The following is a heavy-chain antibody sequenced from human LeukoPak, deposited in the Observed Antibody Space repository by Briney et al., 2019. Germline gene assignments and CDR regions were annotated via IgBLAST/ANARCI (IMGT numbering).Heavy chain of an antibody. CDR3: ARGSSYGFSMGY. V-gene: IGHV1-18*01. D-gene: IGHD5-18*01. CDR2: ISTYNGDT. J-gene: IGHJ4*02. CDR1: GYTFTSYG. Sequence: ASVKVSCKASGYTFTSYGINWVRQAPGQGLEWMGWISTYNGDTNYAQKLQGRVTMTTDTSTSTAYMELRSLRSDDTAVYYCARGSSYGFSMGYWGQGTLVTVSS.